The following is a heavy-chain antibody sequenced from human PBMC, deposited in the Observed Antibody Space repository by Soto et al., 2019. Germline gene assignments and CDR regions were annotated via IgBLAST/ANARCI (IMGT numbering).Heavy chain of an antibody. Sequence: ASVKVSGKASGYTFTSYGISGVRQAPGQGLEGMGWICAYNGNTNYAQKLQGRVTMTTDTSTSTAYMELRSLRSDDTAVYYCASSGGDSRFGAYDIWGQGTMVTVSS. CDR2: ICAYNGNT. V-gene: IGHV1-18*04. D-gene: IGHD2-21*02. CDR3: ASSGGDSRFGAYDI. CDR1: GYTFTSYG. J-gene: IGHJ3*02.